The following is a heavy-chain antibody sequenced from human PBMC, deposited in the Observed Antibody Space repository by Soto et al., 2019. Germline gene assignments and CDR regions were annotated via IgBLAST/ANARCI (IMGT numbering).Heavy chain of an antibody. CDR2: ISGSGAGT. CDR1: GFTFSNYA. CDR3: AKGWGYSYGPDAFDI. Sequence: GGSLRLSCAASGFTFSNYAMSWVRQAPGKGLEWVSAISGSGAGTYYADSVKGRFTISRDNSKNTLYLQMNSLRAEDTAVYYCAKGWGYSYGPDAFDIWGQGTMVTVS. D-gene: IGHD5-18*01. V-gene: IGHV3-23*01. J-gene: IGHJ3*02.